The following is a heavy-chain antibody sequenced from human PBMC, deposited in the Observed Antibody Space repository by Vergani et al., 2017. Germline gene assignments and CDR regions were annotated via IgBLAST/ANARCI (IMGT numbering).Heavy chain of an antibody. CDR3: ARGAGTMILARGYDFDY. CDR2: SYYSGST. D-gene: IGHD3-22*01. CDR1: GGSISSSSYY. J-gene: IGHJ4*02. V-gene: IGHV4-39*07. Sequence: QLQLQESGPGLVKPSETLSLTCTVSGGSISSSSYYWGWIRQPPGKGLEWIGNSYYSGSTYYNPSLKSRVTISVDTSKNQFSLKLSSVTAADTAVYYCARGAGTMILARGYDFDYWGQGTLVTVSS.